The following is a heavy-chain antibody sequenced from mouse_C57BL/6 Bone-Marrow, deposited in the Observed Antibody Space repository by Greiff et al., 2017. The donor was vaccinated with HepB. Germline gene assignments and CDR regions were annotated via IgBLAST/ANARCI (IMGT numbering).Heavy chain of an antibody. CDR3: ARGGNYEYFDV. J-gene: IGHJ1*03. CDR2: IYPGSGST. CDR1: GYTFTSYW. V-gene: IGHV1-55*01. Sequence: QVQLQQSGAELVKPGASVKMSCKASGYTFTSYWITWVKQRPGQGLEWIGDIYPGSGSTNYNEKFKSKATLTVDTSSNTAYLQLSSLTSEDTAVYYCARGGNYEYFDVWGTGTTVTVSS. D-gene: IGHD2-1*01.